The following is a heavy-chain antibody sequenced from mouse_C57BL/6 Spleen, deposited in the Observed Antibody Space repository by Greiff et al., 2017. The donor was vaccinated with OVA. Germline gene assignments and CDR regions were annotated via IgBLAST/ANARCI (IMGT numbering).Heavy chain of an antibody. V-gene: IGHV1-69*01. CDR3: ARSGDGYSGFAY. CDR2: IDPSGSYT. J-gene: IGHJ3*01. Sequence: VQLQQPGAELVMPGASVKLSCTASGYTFTSYWMHWVKQRPGQGLEWIGEIDPSGSYTNYNQKFKGQSTFTVDKSSNTAYMQLSSLTSEDSAVYYCARSGDGYSGFAYWGQGTLVTVSA. CDR1: GYTFTSYW. D-gene: IGHD2-3*01.